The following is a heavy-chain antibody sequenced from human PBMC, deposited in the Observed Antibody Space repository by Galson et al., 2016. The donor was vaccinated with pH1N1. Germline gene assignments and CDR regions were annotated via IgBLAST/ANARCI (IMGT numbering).Heavy chain of an antibody. V-gene: IGHV3-74*01. CDR2: INSDGSRT. CDR1: GFTFSNYW. Sequence: SLRLSCAASGFTFSNYWMHWVRQAPGKGLVWVSHINSDGSRTDYADSVKGRFTISRDNAKNTLYLQMNSLRVEDTVVYYCVRALSGDRGGWGQGTLVTVSS. D-gene: IGHD1-26*01. J-gene: IGHJ4*02. CDR3: VRALSGDRGG.